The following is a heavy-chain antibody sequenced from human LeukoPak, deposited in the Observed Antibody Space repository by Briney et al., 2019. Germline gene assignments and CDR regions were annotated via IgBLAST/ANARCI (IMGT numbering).Heavy chain of an antibody. Sequence: GGSLRLSCAASGFTFSSYAMSWVRQAPGKGLEWVSAISGSGGSTYYADSVKGRFTISRDNSKNTLYPQMNSLRAEDTAVYYCAKGKEMATIWDYFDYWGQGTLVTVSS. D-gene: IGHD5-24*01. J-gene: IGHJ4*02. CDR3: AKGKEMATIWDYFDY. V-gene: IGHV3-23*01. CDR2: ISGSGGST. CDR1: GFTFSSYA.